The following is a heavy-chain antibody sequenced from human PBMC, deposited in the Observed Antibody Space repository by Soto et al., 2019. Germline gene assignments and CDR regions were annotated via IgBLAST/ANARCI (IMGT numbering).Heavy chain of an antibody. D-gene: IGHD3-22*01. CDR1: GGTFSSYA. V-gene: IGHV1-69*06. Sequence: SVKVSCKASGGTFSSYAISWVRQAPGQGLEWMGGIIPIFGTANYAQKFQGRVTITADKSTSTAYMELSSLRSEDTAVYYCAREGGGYYYDSSGYYGYWGQGTLLTVSS. CDR3: AREGGGYYYDSSGYYGY. CDR2: IIPIFGTA. J-gene: IGHJ4*02.